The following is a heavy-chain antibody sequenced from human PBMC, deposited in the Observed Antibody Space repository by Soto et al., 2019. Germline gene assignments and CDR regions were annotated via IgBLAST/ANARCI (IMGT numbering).Heavy chain of an antibody. Sequence: SETLSLTCAGYGGSFSGYYWSWIRQPPGKGLEWIGEINHSGSTNYNPSLKSRVTISVDTSKNQFSLKLSSVTAADTAVYYCARDLRYCSSTSCYFIVVYFDYWGQGTLVTVSS. CDR2: INHSGST. D-gene: IGHD2-2*01. CDR1: GGSFSGYY. CDR3: ARDLRYCSSTSCYFIVVYFDY. V-gene: IGHV4-34*01. J-gene: IGHJ4*02.